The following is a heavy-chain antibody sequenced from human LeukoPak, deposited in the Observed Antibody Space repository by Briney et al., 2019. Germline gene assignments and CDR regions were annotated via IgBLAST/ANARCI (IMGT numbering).Heavy chain of an antibody. CDR2: IYYSGST. Sequence: SETLSLTCTVSGGSISSSSYYWGWIRQPPGKGLEWIGSIYYSGSTYYNPSLKSRVTISVDTSKNQFSLKLSSVTAADTAVYYCARDRGYWELHDYFDYWGQGTLVTVSS. CDR3: ARDRGYWELHDYFDY. D-gene: IGHD1-26*01. J-gene: IGHJ4*02. CDR1: GGSISSSSYY. V-gene: IGHV4-39*07.